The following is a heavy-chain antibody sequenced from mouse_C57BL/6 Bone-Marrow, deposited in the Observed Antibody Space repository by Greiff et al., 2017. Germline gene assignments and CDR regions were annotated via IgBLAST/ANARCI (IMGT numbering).Heavy chain of an antibody. J-gene: IGHJ3*01. CDR1: GFSLTSYG. V-gene: IGHV2-2*01. Sequence: QVQLQQSGPGLVQPSQSLSITCTVSGFSLTSYGVHWVRQSPGKGLEWLGVIWSGGSTDYNAAFISRLSISKDNSKSQVFFKMNSLQADDTAIYYCARMGGLLRAGLAYWGQGTLVTVSA. CDR3: ARMGGLLRAGLAY. CDR2: IWSGGST. D-gene: IGHD1-1*01.